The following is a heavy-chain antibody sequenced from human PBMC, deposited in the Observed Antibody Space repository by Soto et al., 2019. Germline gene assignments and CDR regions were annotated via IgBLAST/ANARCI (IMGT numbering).Heavy chain of an antibody. CDR1: GFTFDDYA. CDR2: INGDESDT. J-gene: IGHJ4*02. V-gene: IGHV3-9*01. CDR3: AREGFGYSYLI. D-gene: IGHD5-18*01. Sequence: EVQLVESGGGLVQPGRSLRLSCAASGFTFDDYAMHWVRQAPGKGLEWVSGINGDESDTNYADSVKGRFTISRDNAKNTLYLQMNSLRAEDTAVYYCAREGFGYSYLIWGQGTLVAVSS.